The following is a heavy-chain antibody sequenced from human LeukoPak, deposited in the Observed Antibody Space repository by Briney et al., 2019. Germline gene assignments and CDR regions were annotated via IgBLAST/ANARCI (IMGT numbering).Heavy chain of an antibody. Sequence: GASVTLSFTASGYTFTGYYMHWVRQAPGHGLEWMGRINPNSGGTNYAQKFLGRVTMTRDTSISTAYMELSRLRSDDTAVYYSARAAPGEWEVPPPEARQFDYWGQGTLVTVSS. CDR2: INPNSGGT. D-gene: IGHD1-26*01. J-gene: IGHJ4*02. V-gene: IGHV1-2*02. CDR1: GYTFTGYY. CDR3: ARAAPGEWEVPPPEARQFDY.